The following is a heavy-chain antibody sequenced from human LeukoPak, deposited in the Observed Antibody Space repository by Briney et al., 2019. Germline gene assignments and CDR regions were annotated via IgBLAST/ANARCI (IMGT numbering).Heavy chain of an antibody. CDR3: ARDGDGSPYYFDQ. CDR1: GFSFSTYT. V-gene: IGHV3-21*01. J-gene: IGHJ4*02. Sequence: GGSLRLSCVVSGFSFSTYTMNWVRQAPGKGLEWVSSISSRSSYIYQADSVKGRFTISRDTAYNSLYLQMNSLRAEDTAVYYCARDGDGSPYYFDQWGQGTLVTVSS. CDR2: ISSRSSYI. D-gene: IGHD1-26*01.